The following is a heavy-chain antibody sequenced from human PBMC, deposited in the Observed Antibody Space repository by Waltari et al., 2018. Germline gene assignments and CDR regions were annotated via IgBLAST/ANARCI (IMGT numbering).Heavy chain of an antibody. V-gene: IGHV3-7*01. CDR3: ARDPAFGAFDF. Sequence: EVQLLESGGGLVQPGGSLRLFCAASGFRFRGSWMTWVRQAPGKGLEWVAEINPDGSGEYYVDSVNGRFTISRDNTKNSLYLQMNSLRPDDTAVYFCARDPAFGAFDFWGQGTVVTVSS. CDR1: GFRFRGSW. CDR2: INPDGSGE. D-gene: IGHD3-10*01. J-gene: IGHJ3*01.